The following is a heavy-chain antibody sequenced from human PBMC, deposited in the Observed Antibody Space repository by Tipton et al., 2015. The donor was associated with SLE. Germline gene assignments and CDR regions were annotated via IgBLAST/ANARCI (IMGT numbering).Heavy chain of an antibody. CDR3: ARGGSGAFDI. Sequence: GLVKPSETLSLTCTVSGGSISNYYWSWIRQPPGKGLEWIGYIYYSGSTNYNPSLRSRVTISVDTSKNQFSLKLSSLTAADTAVYYCARGGSGAFDIWGQGTVVTVSS. V-gene: IGHV4-59*01. CDR1: GGSISNYY. D-gene: IGHD1-14*01. CDR2: IYYSGST. J-gene: IGHJ3*02.